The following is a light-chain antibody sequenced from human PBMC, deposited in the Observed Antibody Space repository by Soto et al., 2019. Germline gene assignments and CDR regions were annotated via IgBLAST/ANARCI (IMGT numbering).Light chain of an antibody. J-gene: IGKJ1*01. CDR1: QSVSSN. CDR2: GAS. CDR3: HQYNNWLPA. V-gene: IGKV3D-15*01. Sequence: EIVVTQSPATLSVSPGERATLSCRASQSVSSNLAWYQQKPGQAPRLLIYGASTRATGIPARFSGSGSGTEFTLTISSLQSEDFAVYYCHQYNNWLPAFGQGTKVEIK.